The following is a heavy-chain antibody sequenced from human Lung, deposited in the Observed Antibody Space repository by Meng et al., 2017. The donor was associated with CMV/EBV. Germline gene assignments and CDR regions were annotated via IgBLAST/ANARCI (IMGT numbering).Heavy chain of an antibody. CDR1: GGSISSSSYY. J-gene: IGHJ5*02. D-gene: IGHD6-19*01. CDR2: LYYSGST. V-gene: IGHV4-39*02. Sequence: SETLSLXCTVSGGSISSSSYYWGWIRQPPGKGLEWIGYLYYSGSTYYNPSLKSRVTISVDTSKNHFSLKLSSVTAADTTVYYCARTSSSRLTPVDPWGQGTLVTVSS. CDR3: ARTSSSRLTPVDP.